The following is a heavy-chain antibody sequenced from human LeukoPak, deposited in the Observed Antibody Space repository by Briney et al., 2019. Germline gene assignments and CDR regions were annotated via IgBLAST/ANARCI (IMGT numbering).Heavy chain of an antibody. Sequence: ASVKVSCKASGYTFTSYAMNWVRQAPGQGLEWMGWINTNTGNPTYAQGFTGRFVFSLDTSVSTAYLQISSLKAEDTAVYYCARGPWLRFPWDWFDPWGQGTLVTVSS. J-gene: IGHJ5*02. CDR2: INTNTGNP. CDR3: ARGPWLRFPWDWFDP. CDR1: GYTFTSYA. V-gene: IGHV7-4-1*02. D-gene: IGHD3-16*01.